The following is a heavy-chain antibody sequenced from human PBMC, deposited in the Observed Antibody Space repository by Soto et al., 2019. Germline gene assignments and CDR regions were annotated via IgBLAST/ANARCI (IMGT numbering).Heavy chain of an antibody. CDR2: ISYDGSNK. CDR3: PRDEYGSGYADY. Sequence: QVQLVESGGGVVQPGRSLRLSCAASGFTFSSYAMHWVRQAPGKGLEWVAVISYDGSNKYYADSVKGRFTISRDNSKNTLYLQMTSLRAEDTAVEYRPRDEYGSGYADYWGQGTLVTVSS. J-gene: IGHJ4*02. D-gene: IGHD3-22*01. V-gene: IGHV3-30-3*01. CDR1: GFTFSSYA.